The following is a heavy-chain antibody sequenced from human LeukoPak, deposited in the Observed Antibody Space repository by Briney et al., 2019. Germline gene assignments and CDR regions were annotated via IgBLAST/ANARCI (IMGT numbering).Heavy chain of an antibody. D-gene: IGHD2-15*01. CDR3: ASQIPFYCSAGSCSSY. CDR2: INTGNGNT. CDR1: GYTFTGYY. J-gene: IGHJ4*02. Sequence: ASVKVSCKASGYTFTGYYMHWVRQAPGQRLEWMGWINTGNGNTKYSQEFQGRVTITRDTSASTAYMELSSLRSEDTAVYYCASQIPFYCSAGSCSSYWGQGTLVTVSS. V-gene: IGHV1-3*03.